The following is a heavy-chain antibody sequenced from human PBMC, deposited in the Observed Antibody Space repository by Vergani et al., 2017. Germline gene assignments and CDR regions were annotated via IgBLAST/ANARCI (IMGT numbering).Heavy chain of an antibody. V-gene: IGHV4-34*01. CDR3: ARHGNGDYPNWFDP. D-gene: IGHD4-17*01. J-gene: IGHJ5*02. CDR1: GGSFSGYN. CDR2: IYYSGST. Sequence: QVQLQQWGAGLLKPSETLSLTCAVYGGSFSGYNWSWIRQPPGKGLEWIGSIYYSGSTYYNPSLESRVTMSVDTSKSQFSLKLSSVTAADTAVYYCARHGNGDYPNWFDPWGQGTLVTVSS.